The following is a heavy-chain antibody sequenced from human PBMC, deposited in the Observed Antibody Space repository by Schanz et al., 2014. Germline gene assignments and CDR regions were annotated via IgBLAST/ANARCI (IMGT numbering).Heavy chain of an antibody. Sequence: QVQLVESGGCLVQPGGSLRLSCAASGFTFSSYWMSWVRQAPGKGLEWVAVVCYDGSKKYYADSVKGRFTTSRDNSKNTMYLQMNSLRAEDTAVYYCVKDLQRELLRDDHYYGMDVWGQGTTVTVSS. CDR2: VCYDGSKK. J-gene: IGHJ6*02. D-gene: IGHD1-26*01. CDR3: VKDLQRELLRDDHYYGMDV. CDR1: GFTFSSYW. V-gene: IGHV3-33*06.